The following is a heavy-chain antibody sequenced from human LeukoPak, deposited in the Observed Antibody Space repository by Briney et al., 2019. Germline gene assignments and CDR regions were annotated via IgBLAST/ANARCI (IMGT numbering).Heavy chain of an antibody. CDR1: GGSISSGGYS. CDR2: IYHSGST. J-gene: IGHJ4*02. CDR3: ARSGYCSGGSCYRDYFDY. V-gene: IGHV4-30-2*01. D-gene: IGHD2-15*01. Sequence: SETLSLTCTVSGGSISSGGYSWSWIRQPPGKGLEWIGYIYHSGSTYYNPSLKSRVTISVDRSKNQFSLKLSSVTAADTAVYYCARSGYCSGGSCYRDYFDYWGQGTLVTVSS.